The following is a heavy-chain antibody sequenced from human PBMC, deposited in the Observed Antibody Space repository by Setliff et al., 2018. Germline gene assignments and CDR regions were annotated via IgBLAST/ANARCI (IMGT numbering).Heavy chain of an antibody. CDR2: IRSNGGAT. V-gene: IGHV3-23*01. J-gene: IGHJ5*01. Sequence: PGGSLRLSCEASGFTFSNYAMNWVRQAPGKGLEWVSGIRSNGGATYYAQSVKGRFTISRDNSKSTLYLELDSLRAEDTAIYYCARDRGGTNPWFDFWGQGTQVTVSS. CDR3: ARDRGGTNPWFDF. D-gene: IGHD3-10*01. CDR1: GFTFSNYA.